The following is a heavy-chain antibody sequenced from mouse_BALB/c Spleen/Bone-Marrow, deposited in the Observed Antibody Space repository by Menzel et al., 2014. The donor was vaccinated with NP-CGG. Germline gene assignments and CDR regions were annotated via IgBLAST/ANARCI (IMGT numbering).Heavy chain of an antibody. Sequence: EVKLVESGGGLVQPGGSLKLSCAASGFDFSRYWMSWARQAPGKGLEWIGEINPDSSTINYTPSLKDKFIISRDNAKNTLYLQMSKVRSEDTALYYCARLSYYGRFAYWGQGTLVTVSA. CDR2: INPDSSTI. J-gene: IGHJ3*01. CDR3: ARLSYYGRFAY. CDR1: GFDFSRYW. V-gene: IGHV4-1*02. D-gene: IGHD1-1*01.